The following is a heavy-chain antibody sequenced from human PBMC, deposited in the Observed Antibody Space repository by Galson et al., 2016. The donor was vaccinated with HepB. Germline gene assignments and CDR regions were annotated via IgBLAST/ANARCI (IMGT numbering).Heavy chain of an antibody. CDR1: GASISGYY. D-gene: IGHD6-19*01. CDR2: IYYSGRT. J-gene: IGHJ6*02. CDR3: ARDDSGGWYGFHYGMDV. Sequence: LSLTCTVSGASISGYYLSWIRQPPGKGLEWMGYIYYSGRTNYSPSLTSRVTISVDTSKNQFSLKLSSVTAADTAVYYCARDDSGGWYGFHYGMDVWGQGTTVTVSS. V-gene: IGHV4-59*01.